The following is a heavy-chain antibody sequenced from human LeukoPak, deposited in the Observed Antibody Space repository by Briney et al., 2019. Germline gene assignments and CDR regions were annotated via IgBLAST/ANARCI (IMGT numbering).Heavy chain of an antibody. CDR2: IYYSGST. Sequence: SETLSLTCTVSGGSISSSYYWGWIRQPPGKGLEWIGSIYYSGSTYYNPSLKSRVTISVDTSKNQFSLKLSSVTAADTAVYYCARGLTGKLLAHDAFHIWGQGTMVTVSS. CDR1: GGSISSSYY. D-gene: IGHD1-20*01. CDR3: ARGLTGKLLAHDAFHI. V-gene: IGHV4-39*07. J-gene: IGHJ3*02.